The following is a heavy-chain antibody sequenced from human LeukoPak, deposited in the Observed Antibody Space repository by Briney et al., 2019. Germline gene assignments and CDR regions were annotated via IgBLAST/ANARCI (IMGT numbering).Heavy chain of an antibody. D-gene: IGHD1-26*01. J-gene: IGHJ4*02. Sequence: PSETLSLTCTVSGGSISSYYWGWIRQPPGKGLEWIGSIYYSGSTYYNPSLKSRVTISVDTSKNQFSLKLSSVTAADTAVYYCARATVGATYDYWGQGTLVTVSS. V-gene: IGHV4-39*07. CDR1: GGSISSYY. CDR3: ARATVGATYDY. CDR2: IYYSGST.